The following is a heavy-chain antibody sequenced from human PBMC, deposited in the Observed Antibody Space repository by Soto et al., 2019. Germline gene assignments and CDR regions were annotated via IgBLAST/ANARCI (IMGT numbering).Heavy chain of an antibody. CDR2: ISASGGGT. CDR1: GFTFSTYA. J-gene: IGHJ5*02. Sequence: AQMLESGGGSVQPGGSLRLSCAASGFTFSTYAVAWVRQPPGKGLEWVSSISASGGGTWYADSVKGRFTISRDNSKNTLYLQMNSLRAEDTAVYYCARRPTATASWGQGTLVTVSS. V-gene: IGHV3-23*01. CDR3: ARRPTATAS. D-gene: IGHD1-1*01.